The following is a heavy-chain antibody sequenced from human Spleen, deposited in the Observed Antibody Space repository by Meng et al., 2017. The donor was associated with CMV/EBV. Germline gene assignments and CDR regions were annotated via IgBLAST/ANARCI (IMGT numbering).Heavy chain of an antibody. CDR2: IGTSTYDT. CDR3: ANGDGDYGGNSNFDY. V-gene: IGHV3-23*01. Sequence: GGSLRLSCAASGVIFSDYAMSWVRQAPGKGPEWVSGIGTSTYDTYYTESVRGRFTISRDNSKKILYLQMNSLRAEDTAVYYCANGDGDYGGNSNFDYWGQGTLVTVSS. D-gene: IGHD4-23*01. J-gene: IGHJ4*02. CDR1: GVIFSDYA.